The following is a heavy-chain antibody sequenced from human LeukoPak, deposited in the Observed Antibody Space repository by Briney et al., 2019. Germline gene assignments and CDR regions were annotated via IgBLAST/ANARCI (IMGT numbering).Heavy chain of an antibody. V-gene: IGHV3-30*02. Sequence: GGSLRLSCAASGFTFSSYGMHWVRQAPGKGLEWVAFIRYDGSNKYYADSVKGRFTISRDNSKNTLYLQMNSLGAEDTAVYYCAREGGSYADAFDIWGQGTMVTVSS. J-gene: IGHJ3*02. CDR2: IRYDGSNK. CDR1: GFTFSSYG. D-gene: IGHD1-26*01. CDR3: AREGGSYADAFDI.